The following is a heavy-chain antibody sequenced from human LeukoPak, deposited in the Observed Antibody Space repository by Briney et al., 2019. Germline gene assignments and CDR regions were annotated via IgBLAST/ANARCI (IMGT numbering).Heavy chain of an antibody. CDR3: ARVRDGGGYVGY. Sequence: PSETLSLTCIVSGGSISSSGYYWSWIRQPPGKGLEWIGYIYYSGSTNYNPSLKSRVTISVDTSKNQFSLKLSSVTAADTAVYYCARVRDGGGYVGYWGQGTLVTVPS. CDR1: GGSISSSGYY. J-gene: IGHJ4*02. V-gene: IGHV4-61*08. CDR2: IYYSGST. D-gene: IGHD5-24*01.